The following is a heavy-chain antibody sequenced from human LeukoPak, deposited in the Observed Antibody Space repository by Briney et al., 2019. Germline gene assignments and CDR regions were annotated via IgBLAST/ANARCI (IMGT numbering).Heavy chain of an antibody. CDR3: ARDRGYYGSGSYYDAFDI. J-gene: IGHJ3*02. CDR2: ISYDGSNK. V-gene: IGHV3-30-3*01. CDR1: GFSFNNYW. D-gene: IGHD3-10*01. Sequence: PGGSLRLSCAASGFSFNNYWMHWVRQAPGKGLEWVAVISYDGSNKYYADSVKGRFTISRDNSKNTLYLQMNSLRAEDTAVYYCARDRGYYGSGSYYDAFDIWGQGTMVTVSS.